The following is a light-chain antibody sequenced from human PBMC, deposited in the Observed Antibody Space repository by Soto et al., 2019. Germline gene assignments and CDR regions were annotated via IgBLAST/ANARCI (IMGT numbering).Light chain of an antibody. Sequence: QSALTQPASVSGSPGQSITISCTGTSSDVGGYNFVSWYQQHPGKAPKLMIYEVSNRPSGVSDRFSGSKSGNTASLPISGLQAEDEADYYCSSYTSNRGVFGTGTQLTVL. CDR2: EVS. CDR3: SSYTSNRGV. J-gene: IGLJ1*01. CDR1: SSDVGGYNF. V-gene: IGLV2-14*01.